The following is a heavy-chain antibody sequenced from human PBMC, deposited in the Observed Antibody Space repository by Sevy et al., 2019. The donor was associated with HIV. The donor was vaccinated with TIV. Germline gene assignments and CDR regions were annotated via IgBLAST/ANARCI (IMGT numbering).Heavy chain of an antibody. D-gene: IGHD4-17*01. CDR3: AKDAIRGDYDYFDY. Sequence: AGSLRLSCAASGFTFSSSAMSWVLQAPGKELEWVSAISYSGGSTYYADSVKGRFTISRDNSKNMLYLQMNSLRAEDTAVYYCAKDAIRGDYDYFDYWGQGTLVTVSS. CDR2: ISYSGGST. CDR1: GFTFSSSA. V-gene: IGHV3-23*01. J-gene: IGHJ4*02.